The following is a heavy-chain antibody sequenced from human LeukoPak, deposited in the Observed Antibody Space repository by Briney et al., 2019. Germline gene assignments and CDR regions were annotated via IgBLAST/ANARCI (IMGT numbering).Heavy chain of an antibody. CDR3: ARRIVLVATANVLDS. CDR1: GGSIRRDGYF. J-gene: IGHJ4*02. Sequence: SETLSLTCTVSGGSIRRDGYFWAWIRQPPGKGLEWIGSIFYTGGTYYNPSLKSRVTISVDTSRNQFSLHANSVTAADTAVYFCARRIVLVATANVLDSWGQGTLVTVSS. V-gene: IGHV4-39*01. CDR2: IFYTGGT. D-gene: IGHD2-15*01.